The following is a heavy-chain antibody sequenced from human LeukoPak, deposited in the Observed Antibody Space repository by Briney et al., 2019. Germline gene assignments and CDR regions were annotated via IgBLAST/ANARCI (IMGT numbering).Heavy chain of an antibody. D-gene: IGHD1-1*01. V-gene: IGHV3-23*01. J-gene: IGHJ4*02. CDR2: LSGDGSDT. Sequence: GGSLRLSCQASGFPFSTFPMSWVRQAPGKGLEWVSTLSGDGSDTYYADSVKGRFTISRDTSKNTLFLQMNSLRADDTAIYYCTKGGHDDYWGQGTMVTVSS. CDR3: TKGGHDDY. CDR1: GFPFSTFP.